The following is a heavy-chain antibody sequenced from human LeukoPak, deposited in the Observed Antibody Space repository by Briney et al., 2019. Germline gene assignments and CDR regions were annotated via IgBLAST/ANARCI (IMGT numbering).Heavy chain of an antibody. CDR2: ISGDGSST. CDR1: GFIFSNYW. D-gene: IGHD3-22*01. V-gene: IGHV3-74*01. J-gene: IGHJ4*02. Sequence: GGSLRLSCVASGFIFSNYWMHWVRQTPGKGLVWVSRISGDGSSTINADSVKGRFTISRDNAKNSLYLQMNSLRAEDTALYYCAKDSSGYYWDYWGQGTLVTVSS. CDR3: AKDSSGYYWDY.